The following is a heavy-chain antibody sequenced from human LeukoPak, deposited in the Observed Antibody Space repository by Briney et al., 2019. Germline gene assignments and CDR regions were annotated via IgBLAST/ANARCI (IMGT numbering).Heavy chain of an antibody. J-gene: IGHJ6*02. CDR1: GYTFTGYY. D-gene: IGHD2-2*01. CDR2: FDPEDGET. Sequence: ASVKVSCKASGYTFTGYYMHWVRQAPGKGLEWMGGFDPEDGETIYAQKFQGRVTMTEDTSTDTAYMELSSLRSEDTAVYYCATSVVVPAATYYYYYGMDVWGQGTTVTVSS. V-gene: IGHV1-24*01. CDR3: ATSVVVPAATYYYYYGMDV.